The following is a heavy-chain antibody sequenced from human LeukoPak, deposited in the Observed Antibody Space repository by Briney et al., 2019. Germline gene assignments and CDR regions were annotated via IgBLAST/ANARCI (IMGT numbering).Heavy chain of an antibody. CDR1: GFTFSSYW. V-gene: IGHV3-74*01. J-gene: IGHJ4*02. CDR3: ARDLRGIHDY. CDR2: INEDGRVT. D-gene: IGHD3-16*01. Sequence: GGSLRLSCTASGFTFSSYWVHWVRQSQGKRLVWVSRINEDGRVTDYADPVKGRFTISRDNARNTLYLQMHSLRVEDTAVYYCARDLRGIHDYWGQGTLVTVSS.